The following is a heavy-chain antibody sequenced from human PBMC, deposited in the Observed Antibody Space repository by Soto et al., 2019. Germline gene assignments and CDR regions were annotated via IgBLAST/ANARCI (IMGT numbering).Heavy chain of an antibody. CDR3: ARDDITTPGAQGFDP. V-gene: IGHV1-18*01. Sequence: ASVKVSCKAYDYTFINHGVSWVRQAPGQGLEWMGWISAYNGNTNYAQKLQGRVTMTTDASTSTAYMELRSLRSDDTAVYYCARDDITTPGAQGFDPWGQGTPVTVSS. J-gene: IGHJ5*02. CDR2: ISAYNGNT. CDR1: DYTFINHG. D-gene: IGHD2-8*02.